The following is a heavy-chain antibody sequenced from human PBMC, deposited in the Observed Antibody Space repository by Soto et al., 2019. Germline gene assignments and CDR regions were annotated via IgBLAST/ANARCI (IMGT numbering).Heavy chain of an antibody. CDR1: GFTCSSYA. V-gene: IGHV3-23*01. CDR2: ISGSGGST. D-gene: IGHD6-13*01. Sequence: EVQLLESGGGLVQPGGSLRLSCAASGFTCSSYAMSWVRQAPGKGLEWVSAISGSGGSTYYADSVKGRFTISRDNSKNTLYLQMNSLRAEDTAVNYCAKNQGIAAVLNYWGQGTLVTVSS. J-gene: IGHJ4*02. CDR3: AKNQGIAAVLNY.